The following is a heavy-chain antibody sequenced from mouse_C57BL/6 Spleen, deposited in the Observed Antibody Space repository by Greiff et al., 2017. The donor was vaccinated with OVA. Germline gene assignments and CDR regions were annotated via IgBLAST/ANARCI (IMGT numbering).Heavy chain of an antibody. CDR2: ISGGGGNT. Sequence: DVKLVESGGGLVKPGGSLKLSCAASGFTFSSYTMSWVRQTPEKRLEWVATISGGGGNTYYPDSVKGRFTISRDNAKNTLYLQMSSLRSEDTALYYCARDYDGGAWFAYWGQGTLVTVSA. J-gene: IGHJ3*01. V-gene: IGHV5-9*01. CDR3: ARDYDGGAWFAY. CDR1: GFTFSSYT. D-gene: IGHD2-4*01.